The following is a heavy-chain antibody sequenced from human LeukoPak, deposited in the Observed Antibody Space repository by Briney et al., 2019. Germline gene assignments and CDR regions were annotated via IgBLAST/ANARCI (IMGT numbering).Heavy chain of an antibody. CDR3: ARGPSGGSGS. CDR1: GGSINSYY. D-gene: IGHD3-10*01. V-gene: IGHV4-59*01. J-gene: IGHJ4*02. CDR2: IYHSGSA. Sequence: KPSETLSLTCTVSGGSINSYYWSWIRQPPGKGLEWIGYIYHSGSANYKPSLKSRVTISVDTSKNQFSLKLSSVTAADTAVYYCARGPSGGSGSWGQGTLVTVSS.